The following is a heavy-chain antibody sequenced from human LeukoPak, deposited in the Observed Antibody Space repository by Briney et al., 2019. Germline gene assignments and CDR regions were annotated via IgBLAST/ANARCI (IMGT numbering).Heavy chain of an antibody. Sequence: GGSLRLSCAASGFTFSTYAMHWVRQAPGKGLEWVAVISYDGSNKYYADSVKGRLTISRDNSKNTLYLQMNSLRAEDTAVYYCARVDDYYGSGVSRAFDIWGQGTMVTVSS. V-gene: IGHV3-30-3*01. CDR1: GFTFSTYA. CDR3: ARVDDYYGSGVSRAFDI. J-gene: IGHJ3*02. CDR2: ISYDGSNK. D-gene: IGHD3-10*01.